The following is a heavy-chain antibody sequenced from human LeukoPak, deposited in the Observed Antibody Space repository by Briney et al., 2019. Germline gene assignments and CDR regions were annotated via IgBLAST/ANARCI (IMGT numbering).Heavy chain of an antibody. V-gene: IGHV3-48*01. CDR1: GFTFSSHS. D-gene: IGHD4-17*01. CDR2: ISSSSSTI. CDR3: ARGATVTKSAFDI. J-gene: IGHJ3*02. Sequence: GGSLRLSCAASGFTFSSHSMNWVRQAPGKGLEWVSYISSSSSTIYYADSVKGRFTISRDNAKNSLYLQMNSLRAEDTAVCYCARGATVTKSAFDIWGQGTMVTVSS.